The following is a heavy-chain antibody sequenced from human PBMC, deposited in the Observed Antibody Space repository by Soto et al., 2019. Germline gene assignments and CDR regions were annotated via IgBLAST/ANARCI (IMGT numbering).Heavy chain of an antibody. D-gene: IGHD3-3*01. V-gene: IGHV3-7*01. CDR3: ATFPTYYDFWSGLADAFDI. Sequence: PGGSLRLSCAASGFTFSSYWMSWVRQAPGKGLEWVANIKQDGSEKYYVDSVKGRFTISRDNAKNSLYLQMNSLRAEDTAVYYCATFPTYYDFWSGLADAFDIWGQGTMVTVSS. J-gene: IGHJ3*02. CDR2: IKQDGSEK. CDR1: GFTFSSYW.